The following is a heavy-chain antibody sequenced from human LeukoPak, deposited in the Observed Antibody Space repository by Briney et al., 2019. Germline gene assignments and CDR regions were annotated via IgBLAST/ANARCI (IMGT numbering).Heavy chain of an antibody. CDR1: GYTFTSYG. CDR2: ISAYNGNT. CDR3: ARGSRRNCSGGSCRYYYYGMDV. D-gene: IGHD2-15*01. V-gene: IGHV1-18*01. Sequence: ASVKVSCKASGYTFTSYGISWVRQAPGQGLEWMGWISAYNGNTNYAQKLQGRVTMTTDTSTSTAYMELRSLRSDDTAVYYCARGSRRNCSGGSCRYYYYGMDVWGQGTTVTVSS. J-gene: IGHJ6*02.